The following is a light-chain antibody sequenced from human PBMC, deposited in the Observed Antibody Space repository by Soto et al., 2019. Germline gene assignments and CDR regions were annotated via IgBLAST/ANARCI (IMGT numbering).Light chain of an antibody. CDR2: DTS. V-gene: IGKV3-11*01. Sequence: TQSPGERATLSCRASQSVGRYLAWYQQKPGQAPRLLIYDTSNRATGIPARFFGSGSVTDFTLTIDSLEPEDFAVYYCQQRDNSPPRWTFGQGTKVDIK. J-gene: IGKJ1*01. CDR1: QSVGRY. CDR3: QQRDNSPPRWT.